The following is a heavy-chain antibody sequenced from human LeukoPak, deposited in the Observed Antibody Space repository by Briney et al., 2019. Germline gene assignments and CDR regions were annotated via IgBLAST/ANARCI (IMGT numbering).Heavy chain of an antibody. V-gene: IGHV1-8*01. CDR1: GYTFTSYD. J-gene: IGHJ6*02. CDR2: MNPNSGNT. Sequence: ASVKVSCKASGYTFTSYDINWVRQATGQGLEWMGWMNPNSGNTGYAQKFQGRVTMTRNTSISTAYMELSSLRSEDTAVYYCARGEDSSSWFAYHYYGMDVWGQGTTVTVSS. D-gene: IGHD6-13*01. CDR3: ARGEDSSSWFAYHYYGMDV.